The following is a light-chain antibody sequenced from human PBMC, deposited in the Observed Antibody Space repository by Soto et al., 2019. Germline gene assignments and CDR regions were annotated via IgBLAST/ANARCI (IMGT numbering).Light chain of an antibody. CDR1: SSNIGTNT. V-gene: IGLV1-44*01. Sequence: QSVLTQPPSASGTPGQRVTISCSGSSSNIGTNTVSWYQHLPGTAPKLLIYNNNQRPSGVPDRFSGSKSGTSASLAISGLQSEDEADYYCAAWDDSLSGHFAFGTGTKVTVL. CDR2: NNN. CDR3: AAWDDSLSGHFA. J-gene: IGLJ1*01.